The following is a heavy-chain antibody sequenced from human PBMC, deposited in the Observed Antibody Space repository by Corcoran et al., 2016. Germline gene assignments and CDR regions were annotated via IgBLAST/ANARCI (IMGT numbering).Heavy chain of an antibody. J-gene: IGHJ6*02. Sequence: QVQLVESGGGVVQPGRSLRLSCAASGFTFSSYGMHWVRQAPGKGLEWVAVIWYDGSNKYYADSVKGRFTISRDNSKNTLYLQMNSLGAEDTAVYYCATLGALAAAAGMDVWGQGTTVTVSS. CDR2: IWYDGSNK. CDR1: GFTFSSYG. CDR3: ATLGALAAAAGMDV. D-gene: IGHD6-13*01. V-gene: IGHV3-33*01.